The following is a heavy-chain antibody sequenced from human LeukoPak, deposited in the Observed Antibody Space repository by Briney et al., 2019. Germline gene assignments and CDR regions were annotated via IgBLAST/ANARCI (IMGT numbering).Heavy chain of an antibody. V-gene: IGHV4-59*01. Sequence: SETLSLTCAVYGGSFSGYYWSWIRQPPGKGLEWIGYIYYRGSTNYNPSFKSRVTISVDTSKNQFSLKLSSVTAADTAVYYCARVTGYRIEDYFDYWGQGTLVTVSS. CDR1: GGSFSGYY. J-gene: IGHJ4*02. CDR3: ARVTGYRIEDYFDY. D-gene: IGHD6-13*01. CDR2: IYYRGST.